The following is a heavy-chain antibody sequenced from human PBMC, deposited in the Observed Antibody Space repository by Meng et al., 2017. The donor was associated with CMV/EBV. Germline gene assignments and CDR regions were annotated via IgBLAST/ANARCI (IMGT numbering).Heavy chain of an antibody. CDR1: GFTFSSYS. CDR2: IKQDGSEK. CDR3: ARRDDYSNYVLFY. D-gene: IGHD4-11*01. Sequence: GESLKISCAASGFTFSSYSMNWVRQAPGKGLEWVANIKQDGSEKYYVDSVKGRFTISRDNAKNSLYLQMNSLRAEDTAVYCCARRDDYSNYVLFYWGQGTLVTVSS. V-gene: IGHV3-7*03. J-gene: IGHJ4*02.